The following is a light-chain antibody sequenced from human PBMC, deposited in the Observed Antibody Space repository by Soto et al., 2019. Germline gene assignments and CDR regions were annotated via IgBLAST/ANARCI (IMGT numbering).Light chain of an antibody. CDR1: SSDIGGYNY. J-gene: IGLJ2*01. Sequence: QSVLTQPASVSGSPGQSITISCTGSSSDIGGYNYVSWYQQHPDKAPKLLIYEVDNRPSGVSNRFSGSKSGDTASLTISGLQAEDEADYYCSSYTTSSTVLFAGGTQLTVL. CDR2: EVD. V-gene: IGLV2-14*01. CDR3: SSYTTSSTVL.